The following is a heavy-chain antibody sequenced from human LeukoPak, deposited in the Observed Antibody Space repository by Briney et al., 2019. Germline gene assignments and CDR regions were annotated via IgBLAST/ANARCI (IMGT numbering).Heavy chain of an antibody. CDR2: SSAYNGNT. J-gene: IGHJ1*01. Sequence: ASVKVSCKASGYTFTSYGISWVRQAPGEGLEWMGWSSAYNGNTNYAQKLQGRVTMTTDTSTSTAYMELRSLRSDDTAVYYCARVNIVISNYYMDVWGQGTLVTVSS. CDR1: GYTFTSYG. V-gene: IGHV1-18*01. D-gene: IGHD3-22*01. CDR3: ARVNIVISNYYMDV.